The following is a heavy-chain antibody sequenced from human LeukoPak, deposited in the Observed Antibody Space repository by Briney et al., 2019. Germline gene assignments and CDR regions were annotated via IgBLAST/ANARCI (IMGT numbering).Heavy chain of an antibody. CDR2: IYYSGST. V-gene: IGHV4-59*01. D-gene: IGHD6-13*01. J-gene: IGHJ6*03. CDR1: GGSISSYY. Sequence: PSETLSLTCTVSGGSISSYYWSWIRQPPGKGLEWIGYIYYSGSTNYNPSLKSRVTISVDTSKNQFSLKLSSVTAADTAVYYCARARGYIAAAGKFFYMDVWGKGTTVTVSS. CDR3: ARARGYIAAAGKFFYMDV.